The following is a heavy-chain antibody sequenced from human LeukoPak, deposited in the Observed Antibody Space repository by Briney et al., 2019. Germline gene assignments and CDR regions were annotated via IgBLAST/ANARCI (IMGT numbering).Heavy chain of an antibody. Sequence: SVSVSCKASGGTFSSYAISWVRQAPGQGLEWMGGIIPILGIANYAQKFQGRVTITADKSTSTAYMELGSLRSEDTAVYYCARSRYIMVRGVTFLITDAFDIWGQGTMVTVSS. V-gene: IGHV1-69*10. CDR2: IIPILGIA. J-gene: IGHJ3*02. CDR1: GGTFSSYA. D-gene: IGHD3-10*01. CDR3: ARSRYIMVRGVTFLITDAFDI.